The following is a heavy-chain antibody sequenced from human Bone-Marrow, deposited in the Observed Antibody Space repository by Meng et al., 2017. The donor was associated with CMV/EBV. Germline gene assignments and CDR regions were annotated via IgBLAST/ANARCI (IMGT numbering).Heavy chain of an antibody. V-gene: IGHV3-48*04. CDR1: GFTFSSYS. CDR2: ISSSSSTI. Sequence: GESLKISCAASGFTFSSYSMNWVRQAPGKGLEWVSYISSSSSTIYYADSVKGRFTISRDNAKNSLYLQMNSLRAEDTAVYYCARNSRPDGFDFWSGYYTGEWFDPWGQGTLVTVYS. D-gene: IGHD3-3*01. J-gene: IGHJ5*02. CDR3: ARNSRPDGFDFWSGYYTGEWFDP.